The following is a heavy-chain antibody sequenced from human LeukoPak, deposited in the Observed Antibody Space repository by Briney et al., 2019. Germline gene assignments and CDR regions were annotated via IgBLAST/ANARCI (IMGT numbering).Heavy chain of an antibody. Sequence: SETLSLTCTVSGASISSYCWSSIRQPPGKGLEWIGYIYYSGSTNYNPSLKSRVTTSVDTSKNQFSLKLSSVTAADTAVYYCARGGSYYGYFDYWGQGTLVTASS. D-gene: IGHD1-26*01. V-gene: IGHV4-59*01. CDR2: IYYSGST. J-gene: IGHJ4*02. CDR1: GASISSYC. CDR3: ARGGSYYGYFDY.